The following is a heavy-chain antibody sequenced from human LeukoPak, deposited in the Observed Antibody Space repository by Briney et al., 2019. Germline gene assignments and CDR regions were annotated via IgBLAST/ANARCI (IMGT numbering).Heavy chain of an antibody. V-gene: IGHV4-59*01. CDR2: IYYSGST. CDR3: ARDQSGVAEIDY. CDR1: GGSISSYY. Sequence: SETLSLTCTVSGGSISSYYWSWIRQPPGKGLEWIGYIYYSGSTNYNPSLKSRVTISVDTSKNQFSLRLSSVTAADTAVYYCARDQSGVAEIDYWGQGTLVTVSS. J-gene: IGHJ4*02. D-gene: IGHD3-10*01.